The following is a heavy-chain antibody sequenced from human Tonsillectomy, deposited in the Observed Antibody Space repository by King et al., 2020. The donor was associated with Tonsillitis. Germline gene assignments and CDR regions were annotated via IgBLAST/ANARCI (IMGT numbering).Heavy chain of an antibody. CDR1: GFTFSIYS. D-gene: IGHD1-26*01. CDR2: ISSSSSYI. V-gene: IGHV3-21*01. J-gene: IGHJ3*02. Sequence: VQLVESGGGLVKPGGSLRLSCAASGFTFSIYSMNWVRQAPGKGLEWVSSISSSSSYIYYADSVKGRFTISRDNVKNSLYLQMNSLRAEDTAVYYCARGVGAKTTDGFDIWGQGTMVTVSS. CDR3: ARGVGAKTTDGFDI.